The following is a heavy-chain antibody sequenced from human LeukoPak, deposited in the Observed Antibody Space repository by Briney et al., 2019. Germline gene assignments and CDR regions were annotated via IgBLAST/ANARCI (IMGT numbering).Heavy chain of an antibody. J-gene: IGHJ4*02. D-gene: IGHD5-24*01. CDR2: ISYDGSNK. CDR1: GFTFSSYA. V-gene: IGHV3-30-3*01. CDR3: ARPRDGYNLIFDY. Sequence: PGRSLRPSCAASGFTFSSYAMHRVRQAPGKGLEWVAVISYDGSNKYYADSVKGRFTISRDNAKNSLYLQMNSLRAEDTAVYYCARPRDGYNLIFDYWGQGTLVTVSS.